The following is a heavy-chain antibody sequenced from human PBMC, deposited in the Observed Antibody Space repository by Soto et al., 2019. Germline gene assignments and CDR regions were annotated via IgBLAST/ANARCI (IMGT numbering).Heavy chain of an antibody. CDR2: ISSTSSYI. J-gene: IGHJ4*02. CDR1: VFTFIHYT. D-gene: IGHD3-10*01. CDR3: ARDDTQSYRGLIEF. Sequence: VVSLILSCSSSVFTFIHYTINWFLQAPGKGLEWVSSISSTSSYIYYADSVRGRFTISRDNAKNSLSLQMNSLRAEETDVYFCARDDTQSYRGLIEFWGQGTMVNVSS. V-gene: IGHV3-21*01.